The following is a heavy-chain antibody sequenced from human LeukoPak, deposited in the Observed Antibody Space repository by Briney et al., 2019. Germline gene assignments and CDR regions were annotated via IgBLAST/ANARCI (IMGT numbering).Heavy chain of an antibody. J-gene: IGHJ4*02. V-gene: IGHV4-39*07. CDR1: NGSISSGFYC. CDR3: ARDRASYYYDTSGDNDY. Sequence: SETLSLTCTVSNGSISSGFYCWSWIRQAPGKGLEWIGSVHHSGSTNYNPSLKSRVTISVDTFMNRFSLKLSSVTAADTAVYYCARDRASYYYDTSGDNDYWGQGTLVTVSS. D-gene: IGHD3-22*01. CDR2: VHHSGST.